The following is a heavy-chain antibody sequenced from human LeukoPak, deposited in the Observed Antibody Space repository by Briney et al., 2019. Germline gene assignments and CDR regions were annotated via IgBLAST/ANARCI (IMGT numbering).Heavy chain of an antibody. J-gene: IGHJ5*02. D-gene: IGHD3-10*01. CDR3: ASRNSLVGRFGEFFYWFDP. V-gene: IGHV4-59*05. CDR2: IYYSGST. Sequence: PSETLSLTCTVSGGSISRYYWSWIRQPPGKGLEWIGSIYYSGSTYYNPSLKSRVTISVDTSMNQFSLKLSSVTAADTAVYYCASRNSLVGRFGEFFYWFDPWGQGTLVTVSS. CDR1: GGSISRYY.